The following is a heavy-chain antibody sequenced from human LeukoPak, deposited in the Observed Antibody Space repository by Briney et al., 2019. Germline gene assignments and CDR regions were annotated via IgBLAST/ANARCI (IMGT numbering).Heavy chain of an antibody. J-gene: IGHJ4*02. V-gene: IGHV7-4-1*02. CDR2: INIMTGNP. CDR1: GYTFTHYA. CDR3: AKSTEDDYFDH. Sequence: GASVKVSCKASGYTFTHYAMHWVRQAPGQGLEWMGRINIMTGNPTYGQDFTGRFVFSLDTSVSTAYLRINSLKADDNAVYYCAKSTEDDYFDHWGQGTLVTVSS. D-gene: IGHD1-14*01.